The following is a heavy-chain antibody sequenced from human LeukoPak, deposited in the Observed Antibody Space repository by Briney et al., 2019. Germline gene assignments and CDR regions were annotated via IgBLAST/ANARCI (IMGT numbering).Heavy chain of an antibody. D-gene: IGHD3-22*01. Sequence: SESLSLTCTISRGSISTYYWSWIRQTPGTTLEWIGNIHYTGRTRYNPSLESRVTMSLDTPKNEFSLRLTSMTAADSAVYYCARGRPDPQNSDYWDYWGQGILVTVSS. CDR3: ARGRPDPQNSDYWDY. CDR2: IHYTGRT. V-gene: IGHV4-59*13. J-gene: IGHJ4*02. CDR1: RGSISTYY.